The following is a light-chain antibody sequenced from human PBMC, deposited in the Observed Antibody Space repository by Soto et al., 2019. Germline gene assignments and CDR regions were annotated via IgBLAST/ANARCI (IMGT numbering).Light chain of an antibody. CDR2: AAS. CDR3: QQSYSYSLT. Sequence: DIQMTQSASSLSASVGDRVTITCRASQSISSYLDWYQQKPGRAPKLLIYAASSLKSGVPSRFSGSGSGTDFTLTISSLQPDDFATYYCQQSYSYSLTFGQGTKVDIK. J-gene: IGKJ1*01. CDR1: QSISSY. V-gene: IGKV1-39*01.